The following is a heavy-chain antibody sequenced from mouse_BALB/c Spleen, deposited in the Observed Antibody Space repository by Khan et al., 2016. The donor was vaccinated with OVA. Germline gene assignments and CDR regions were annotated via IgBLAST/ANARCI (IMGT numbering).Heavy chain of an antibody. CDR2: INPTSGYT. J-gene: IGHJ2*01. V-gene: IGHV1-7*01. Sequence: VQLQESGAELAKPGASVKISCKASGYSFTTYWMHWVKQRPGQGLEWMGYINPTSGYTDYNEKFKDRATFSADKSSSTAYMQLSSLTAEACAVYYCTRDRIDYWGQGTTLTVSS. CDR1: GYSFTTYW. CDR3: TRDRIDY.